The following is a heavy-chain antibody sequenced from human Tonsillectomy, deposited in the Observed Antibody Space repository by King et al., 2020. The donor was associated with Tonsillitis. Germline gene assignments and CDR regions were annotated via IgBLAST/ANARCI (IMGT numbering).Heavy chain of an antibody. D-gene: IGHD2-2*01. CDR1: GYSFTSYW. V-gene: IGHV5-51*01. CDR3: ARVYCSSTICYWYFDV. Sequence: VQLVESGAEVKKPGESLKISCKGSGYSFTSYWIGWVRQMPGKGLEWMGIIYPDDSDTRYSPSFQGQVTISADKSISTAYLQWSGLKASDTAMYYCARVYCSSTICYWYFDVWGRGTLVTVFS. CDR2: IYPDDSDT. J-gene: IGHJ2*01.